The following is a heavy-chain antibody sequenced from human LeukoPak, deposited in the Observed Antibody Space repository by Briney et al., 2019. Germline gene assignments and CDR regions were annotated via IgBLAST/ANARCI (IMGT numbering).Heavy chain of an antibody. CDR2: IYPGDSDT. D-gene: IGHD6-13*01. CDR1: GYSFTNYW. J-gene: IGHJ3*02. V-gene: IGHV5-51*01. CDR3: ARRRDSSSWHDVFDI. Sequence: GESLKISCKGSGYSFTNYWIGWVGQMPGKGREWMGIIYPGDSDTSYSPSFQGQVTISADKSISTAYLQWSSLKASDTAMYYCARRRDSSSWHDVFDIWGQGTMATVSS.